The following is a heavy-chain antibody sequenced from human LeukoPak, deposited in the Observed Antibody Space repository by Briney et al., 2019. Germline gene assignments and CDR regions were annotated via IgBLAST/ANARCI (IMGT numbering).Heavy chain of an antibody. D-gene: IGHD3-9*01. V-gene: IGHV4-34*01. CDR1: GGPFSNYD. CDR2: INHSGST. Sequence: SETLSLTCAVSGGPFSNYDWSWIRQPPGKGLEWIGEINHSGSTNYNPSLKSRVTISVDTSKNQFSLKLSSVTAADTAVYYCARERPSYYDILTGYYPRSLPYYFDYWGQGTLVTVSS. J-gene: IGHJ4*02. CDR3: ARERPSYYDILTGYYPRSLPYYFDY.